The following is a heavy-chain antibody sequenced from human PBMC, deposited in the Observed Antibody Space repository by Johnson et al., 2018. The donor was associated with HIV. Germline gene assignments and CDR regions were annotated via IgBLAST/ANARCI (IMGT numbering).Heavy chain of an antibody. J-gene: IGHJ3*02. CDR3: ARVSSSSSFDAFDI. CDR1: GFTFSSYG. V-gene: IGHV3-30*03. CDR2: ISYDGSDK. Sequence: QVQLVESGGGVVQPGRSLRLSCAASGFTFSSYGMHWVRQAPGKGLEWVAVISYDGSDKKYVDSVKGRFTISRDNSKNTVYLQMNGLRDEDTSVYYCARVSSSSSFDAFDIWGQGTMVTVSS. D-gene: IGHD6-6*01.